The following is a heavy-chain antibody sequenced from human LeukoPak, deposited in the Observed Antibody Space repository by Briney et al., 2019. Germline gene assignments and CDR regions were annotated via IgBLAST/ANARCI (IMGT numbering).Heavy chain of an antibody. D-gene: IGHD5-24*01. CDR3: AREMAL. CDR2: IDSTSRAI. CDR1: GFTFSSYG. V-gene: IGHV3-48*02. J-gene: IGHJ4*02. Sequence: PGESLRLSCAASGFTFSSYGMNWVRQAPGKGLEWVSYIDSTSRAIYYADSVKGRFIVSRDNGKNSLFLQMNSLRDEDTAVYFCAREMALWGQGTLVTVSS.